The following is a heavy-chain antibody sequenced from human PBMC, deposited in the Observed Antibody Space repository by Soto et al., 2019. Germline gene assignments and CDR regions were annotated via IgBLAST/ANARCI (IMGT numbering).Heavy chain of an antibody. V-gene: IGHV3-23*01. J-gene: IGHJ6*02. CDR2: ISGSGGST. CDR1: GFTFSSYA. D-gene: IGHD6-19*01. CDR3: AKGGRDRVAGTFNYYYYGMDV. Sequence: GGSLRLSCAASGFTFSSYAMSWVRQAPGKGLEWVSAISGSGGSTYYADSGKGRFTISRDNSKNTLYLQMNSLRAEDTAVYYCAKGGRDRVAGTFNYYYYGMDVWGQGTTVTVSS.